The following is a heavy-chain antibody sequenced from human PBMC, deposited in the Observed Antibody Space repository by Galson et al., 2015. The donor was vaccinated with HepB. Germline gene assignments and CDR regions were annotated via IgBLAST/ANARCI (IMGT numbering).Heavy chain of an antibody. V-gene: IGHV1-8*01. CDR1: GYTFTNYD. Sequence: SVKVSCKASGYTFTNYDITWVRQAPGQGLEWVGWMNPYSGDTGYAQKFQGRVTMTRDTSISAAYMELSSLRSDDTAVYFCARGHYLGYCYGDKSYSGRGYNWFDPWGQGTLVTVSS. D-gene: IGHD2-15*01. CDR2: MNPYSGDT. J-gene: IGHJ5*02. CDR3: ARGHYLGYCYGDKSYSGRGYNWFDP.